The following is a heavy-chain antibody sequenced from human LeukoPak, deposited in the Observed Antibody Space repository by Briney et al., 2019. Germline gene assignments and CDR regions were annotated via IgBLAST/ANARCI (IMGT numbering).Heavy chain of an antibody. CDR3: ARELNLGYCSSTSCYPYFDY. D-gene: IGHD2-2*01. V-gene: IGHV1-18*01. CDR2: ITAYNGNT. Sequence: ASVKVSCKASGYTFTSYGISWVRQAPGQGLEWMGWITAYNGNTNYAQKLQGRVTMTTDTSTSTANMEPRSLRSDDTAVYYCARELNLGYCSSTSCYPYFDYWGQGTLVTVSS. J-gene: IGHJ4*02. CDR1: GYTFTSYG.